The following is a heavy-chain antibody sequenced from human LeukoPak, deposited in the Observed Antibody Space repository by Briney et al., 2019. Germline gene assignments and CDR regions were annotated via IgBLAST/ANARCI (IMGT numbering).Heavy chain of an antibody. CDR2: LSGSGSSA. V-gene: IGHV3-23*01. CDR3: AKGLTNLGDD. Sequence: PGGSLRLSCAASGFTFSSYGMHWVRQAPGKGLEWASGLSGSGSSAYYADSVKGRFTISRDNSKNTLYLQMNSLRPEDTAVYYCAKGLTNLGDDWGQGTLVTVSS. J-gene: IGHJ4*02. D-gene: IGHD3-9*01. CDR1: GFTFSSYG.